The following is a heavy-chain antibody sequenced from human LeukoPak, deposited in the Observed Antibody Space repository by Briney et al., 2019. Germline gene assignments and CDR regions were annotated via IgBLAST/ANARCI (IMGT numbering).Heavy chain of an antibody. J-gene: IGHJ3*02. D-gene: IGHD3-3*01. V-gene: IGHV3-48*03. CDR3: ARWSRFLEWLSPDGFDI. CDR2: INGGSSAK. CDR1: GFTFSSYE. Sequence: GGSLRLSCAASGFTFSSYEMNWVRQAPGKGLEWVSYINGGSSAKYYAASVKGRFIISRDDAKNSLYLQMNSLRAEDTAVYYCARWSRFLEWLSPDGFDIWGQGTMVTVSS.